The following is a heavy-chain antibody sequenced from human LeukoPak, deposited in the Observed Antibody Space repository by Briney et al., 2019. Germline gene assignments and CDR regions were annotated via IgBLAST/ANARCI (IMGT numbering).Heavy chain of an antibody. Sequence: ASVKVSCKASEYTFTSYDVHWVRQAPGQRLECMGKINTSGDRTRYAQKFQGRVTMTRDTSRNTVYMELSSLRSEDTAVYYCASGPYSSSWYFDYWGQGTLVIVSS. CDR2: INTSGDRT. CDR1: EYTFTSYD. D-gene: IGHD6-13*01. J-gene: IGHJ4*02. CDR3: ASGPYSSSWYFDY. V-gene: IGHV1-46*01.